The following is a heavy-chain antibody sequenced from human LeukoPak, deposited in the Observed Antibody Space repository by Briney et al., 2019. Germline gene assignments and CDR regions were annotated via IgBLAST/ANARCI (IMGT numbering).Heavy chain of an antibody. V-gene: IGHV3-7*01. J-gene: IGHJ5*02. CDR3: AKVPRAHRSWFDP. CDR1: GFTFRTYW. Sequence: GGSLRLSCAPSGFTFRTYWMDWVRQAPGKGLEWVASIKEDGSATYYVDSVRGRFTISRDNSKNTLYLQMNSLRAEDTAVYYCAKVPRAHRSWFDPWGQGTLVTVSS. CDR2: IKEDGSAT.